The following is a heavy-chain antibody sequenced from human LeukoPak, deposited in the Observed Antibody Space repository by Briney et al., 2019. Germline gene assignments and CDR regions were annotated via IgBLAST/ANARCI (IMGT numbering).Heavy chain of an antibody. D-gene: IGHD5-24*01. CDR2: ISSSGGST. CDR3: ARHGYNDASIDY. Sequence: GGSLRLSCAASGFTFSSYAMSWVRQAPGKGLEWVSAISSSGGSTYYADSVKGRFTISRDNAKNSLYLQMNSLRAEDTAVYYCARHGYNDASIDYWGQGTLVTVSS. J-gene: IGHJ4*02. CDR1: GFTFSSYA. V-gene: IGHV3-23*01.